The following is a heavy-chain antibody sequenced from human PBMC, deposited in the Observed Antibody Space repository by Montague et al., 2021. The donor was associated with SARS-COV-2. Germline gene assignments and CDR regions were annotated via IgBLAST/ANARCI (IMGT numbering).Heavy chain of an antibody. D-gene: IGHD1-26*01. V-gene: IGHV3-30*04. CDR2: ISYDGSNK. CDR1: GFTFSSYA. Sequence: SLRLSCAASGFTFSSYATHWVRQAPGKGLEWVALISYDGSNKYYADSVKGRFTISRDNSKNTLYLQMNSLRAEDTAVYYCARDGGSSFDPWGQGTLVTVSS. J-gene: IGHJ5*02. CDR3: ARDGGSSFDP.